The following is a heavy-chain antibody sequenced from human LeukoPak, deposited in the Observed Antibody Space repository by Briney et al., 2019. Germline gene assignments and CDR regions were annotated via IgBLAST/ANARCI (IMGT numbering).Heavy chain of an antibody. CDR3: AKYAVTTRSWFDS. V-gene: IGHV3-23*01. J-gene: IGHJ5*01. D-gene: IGHD4-17*01. Sequence: PGGSLRLSCAASGFTFSSYAMSWVRQAPGKGLEWVSTISGGGAGTYYADSVKGRFTISRDNSKNTLYLQMNSLRAEDTAVYYCAKYAVTTRSWFDSWGQGTLVSVSS. CDR2: ISGGGAGT. CDR1: GFTFSSYA.